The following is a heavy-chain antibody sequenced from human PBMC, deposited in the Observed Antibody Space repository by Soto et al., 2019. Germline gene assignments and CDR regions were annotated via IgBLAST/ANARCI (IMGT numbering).Heavy chain of an antibody. CDR1: EFTFSTFG. CDR3: ARGESYPREYLYYFDF. Sequence: GGSLRLSCVASEFTFSTFGMSWVRQAPGKGLEWVSFISGSSEYIYYADSVKGRFTISRDNARNSLYLQMHGLRAEDTAVYYCARGESYPREYLYYFDFWGQGALVTVSS. J-gene: IGHJ4*02. V-gene: IGHV3-21*01. CDR2: ISGSSEYI. D-gene: IGHD3-9*01.